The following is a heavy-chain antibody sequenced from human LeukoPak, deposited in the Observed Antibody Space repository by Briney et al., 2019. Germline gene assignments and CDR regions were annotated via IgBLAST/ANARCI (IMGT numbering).Heavy chain of an antibody. CDR1: DGSISCSSYY. CDR2: IYYSGST. J-gene: IGHJ5*02. Sequence: PSETLSLTCTVSDGSISCSSYYWGWIRQPPGNGLEWIGSIYYSGSTYYNPSLKSRVTISVDTSKNQFSLKLSSVTAADTAVYYCARQRRVVSAAMINWFDPSGQGTLVTVSS. D-gene: IGHD2-2*01. V-gene: IGHV4-39*01. CDR3: ARQRRVVSAAMINWFDP.